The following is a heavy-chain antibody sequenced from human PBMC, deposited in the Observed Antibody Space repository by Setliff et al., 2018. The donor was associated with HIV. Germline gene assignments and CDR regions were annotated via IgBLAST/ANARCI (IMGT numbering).Heavy chain of an antibody. CDR1: GDTFNFYG. J-gene: IGHJ5*02. D-gene: IGHD1-26*01. V-gene: IGHV1-2*02. CDR3: ARVAPKWDLLKWFDP. Sequence: ASVKVSCKASGDTFNFYGLNWVRQAPGQGLEWMGWINPNSGGTNYAQKFQGRVTMTRDTSISTAYMELSRLRSDDTAVYYCARVAPKWDLLKWFDPWGQGTLVTVSS. CDR2: INPNSGGT.